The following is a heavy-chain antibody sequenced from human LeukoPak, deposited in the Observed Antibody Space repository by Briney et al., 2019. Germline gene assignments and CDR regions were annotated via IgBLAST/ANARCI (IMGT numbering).Heavy chain of an antibody. CDR3: ARDFEAPSNC. CDR1: GFTLSSYW. Sequence: GGSLRLSCAASGFTLSSYWIHWVRHAPGEGLVWVSRINPDGSRTDYVDSVKGRFTISRDNTKNTVDLQMNSLRAEDTAVYYCARDFEAPSNCWGQGTLVTVSS. D-gene: IGHD3-9*01. CDR2: INPDGSRT. V-gene: IGHV3-74*01. J-gene: IGHJ4*02.